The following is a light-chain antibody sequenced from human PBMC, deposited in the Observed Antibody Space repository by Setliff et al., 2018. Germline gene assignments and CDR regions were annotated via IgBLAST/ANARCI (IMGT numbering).Light chain of an antibody. CDR1: TSNIGSNP. V-gene: IGLV1-44*01. CDR3: EAWDDSLSGYV. J-gene: IGLJ1*01. Sequence: VLTQPPSASGTPGQRITISCSGGTSNIGSNPVNWYQQLPGTAPKLLIYSNNQRPSGVPDRFSGSKSGTSASLAVSGLQSEDEADFYCEAWDDSLSGYVFGSGTKVTVL. CDR2: SNN.